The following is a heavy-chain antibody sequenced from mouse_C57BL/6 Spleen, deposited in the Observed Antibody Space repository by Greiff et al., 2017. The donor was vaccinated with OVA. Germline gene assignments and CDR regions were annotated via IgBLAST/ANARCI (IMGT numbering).Heavy chain of an antibody. V-gene: IGHV1-69*01. CDR2: IDPSDSYT. Sequence: QVQLQQPGAELVMPGASVKLSCKASGYTFTSYWMHWVKQRPGQGLEWIGEIDPSDSYTNYNQKFKGKSTLTVDKSSSTAYMQLSSLTSEDSAVYYCARSDDGYYGYWGQGTTLTVSS. D-gene: IGHD2-3*01. CDR3: ARSDDGYYGY. CDR1: GYTFTSYW. J-gene: IGHJ2*01.